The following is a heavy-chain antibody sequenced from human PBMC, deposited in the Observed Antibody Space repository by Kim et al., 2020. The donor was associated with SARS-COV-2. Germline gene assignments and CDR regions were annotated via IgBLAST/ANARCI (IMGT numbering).Heavy chain of an antibody. CDR3: ASDLLLYGDPRADEKWFDN. J-gene: IGHJ5*02. CDR2: IYYSGST. CDR1: GGSISSGGYY. D-gene: IGHD4-17*01. V-gene: IGHV4-31*03. Sequence: SETLSLTCTVSGGSISSGGYYWSWIRQHPGKGLEWIGYIYYSGSTYYTPSLKSRVTISVDTSKNQFSQKLSSVTAADTAVYYCASDLLLYGDPRADEKWFDNWGKGTMVTVSS.